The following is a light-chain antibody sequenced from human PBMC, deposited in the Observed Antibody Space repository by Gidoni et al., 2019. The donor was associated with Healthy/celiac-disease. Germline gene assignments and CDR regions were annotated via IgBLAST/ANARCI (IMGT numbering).Light chain of an antibody. CDR3: QQYDNLPLT. J-gene: IGKJ4*01. CDR2: DAS. CDR1: QDISNY. Sequence: TLSPSSLSASVGDRVTITCQASQDISNYLNWYQQKPGKAPKLLIYDASNLETGVPSRFSGSGSGTDFTFTISSLQPEDIATYYCQQYDNLPLTFXGXTKVEIK. V-gene: IGKV1-33*01.